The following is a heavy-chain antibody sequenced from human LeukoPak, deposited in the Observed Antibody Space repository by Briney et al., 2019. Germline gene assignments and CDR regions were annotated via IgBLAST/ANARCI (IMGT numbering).Heavy chain of an antibody. D-gene: IGHD6-13*01. CDR1: GFTFSSYA. J-gene: IGHJ4*02. V-gene: IGHV3-30*04. CDR2: ISYDGSNK. CDR3: ARDSSRYSSSWCFSY. Sequence: GRSLRLSCAASGFTFSSYAMHWVRQAPGKGLEWVAVISYDGSNKYYADSVKGRFTISRDNSKNTLYLQMNSLRAEDTAVYYCARDSSRYSSSWCFSYWGQGTLVTVSS.